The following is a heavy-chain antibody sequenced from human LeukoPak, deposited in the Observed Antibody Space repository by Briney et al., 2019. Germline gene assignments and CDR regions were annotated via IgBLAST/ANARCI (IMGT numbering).Heavy chain of an antibody. CDR1: GFTFSSYA. D-gene: IGHD2-8*02. Sequence: GGSLRLSCAASGFTFSSYAMHCVRQAPGKGLEWVAVISYDGSNKYYADSVKGRFTISRDNSKNTLYLQMNSLRAEDTAVYYCARVLGPPDYWGQGTLVTVSS. CDR3: ARVLGPPDY. J-gene: IGHJ4*02. V-gene: IGHV3-30-3*01. CDR2: ISYDGSNK.